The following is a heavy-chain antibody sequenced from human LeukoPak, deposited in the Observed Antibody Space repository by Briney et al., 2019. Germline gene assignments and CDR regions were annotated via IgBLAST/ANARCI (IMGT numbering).Heavy chain of an antibody. CDR1: GGSINSHY. D-gene: IGHD5-24*01. V-gene: IGHV4-59*11. CDR2: IFNGGRT. Sequence: SETLSLTCTVSGGSINSHYWSWIRQPPGKGLEWIGYIFNGGRTNYNPSLMSRVTMSLDTSRDQFSLRLSSVTAADTAIYYCASRPAGYTLYGVLDHWSQGTLVSVST. CDR3: ASRPAGYTLYGVLDH. J-gene: IGHJ4*02.